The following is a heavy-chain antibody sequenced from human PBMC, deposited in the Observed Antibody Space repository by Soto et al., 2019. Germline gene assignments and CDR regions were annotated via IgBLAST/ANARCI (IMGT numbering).Heavy chain of an antibody. CDR1: GVSFSAYY. D-gene: IGHD3-22*01. J-gene: IGHJ4*02. Sequence: QVLLQQWGAGLLKPSETLSLTCAVYGVSFSAYYWSWIRQPPGKGLEWIGEINHSGGTSYNPSLKSRVTISVDTSKSLFSLKLTSVTAADRALYYCARGSVDTVDSSGFYEYWAQGPPVTVPS. CDR2: INHSGGT. CDR3: ARGSVDTVDSSGFYEY. V-gene: IGHV4-34*01.